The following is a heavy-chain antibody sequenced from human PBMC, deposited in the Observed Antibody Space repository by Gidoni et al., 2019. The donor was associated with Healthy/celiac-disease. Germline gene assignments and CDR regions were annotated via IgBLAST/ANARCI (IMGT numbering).Heavy chain of an antibody. V-gene: IGHV1-69*01. CDR2: IIPIFGTA. CDR1: GGTFSRYA. Sequence: QAQLVQSGAEVKKPGSSVNVSCKASGGTFSRYAISWVRQAPGQGLAWMGVIIPIFGTANYAQKFQGRVTITADESTSTAYMELSSLRSEDTAVYYCARVAEYSYAVDVWGQGTTVTVSS. J-gene: IGHJ6*02. CDR3: ARVAEYSYAVDV. D-gene: IGHD5-18*01.